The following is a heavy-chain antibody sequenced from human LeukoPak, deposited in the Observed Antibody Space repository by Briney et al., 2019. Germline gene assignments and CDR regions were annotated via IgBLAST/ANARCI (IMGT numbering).Heavy chain of an antibody. CDR3: ASSLAAAGTDY. V-gene: IGHV4-59*08. CDR2: IYYSGST. J-gene: IGHJ4*02. CDR1: GGSISSYY. D-gene: IGHD6-13*01. Sequence: SQTLSLTCTVSGGSISSYYWSWIRQPPGKGLEWIGYIYYSGSTNYNPSLKSRVTISVDTSKNQFSLKLSSVTAADTAVYYCASSLAAAGTDYWGQGTLVTVSS.